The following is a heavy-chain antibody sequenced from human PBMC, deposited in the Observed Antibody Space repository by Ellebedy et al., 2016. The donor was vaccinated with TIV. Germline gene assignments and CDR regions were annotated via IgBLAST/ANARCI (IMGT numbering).Heavy chain of an antibody. CDR3: ARGIGDLPFDY. CDR1: GFTFSSYS. V-gene: IGHV3-21*01. D-gene: IGHD4-17*01. CDR2: ISSSGTYI. Sequence: GESLKISCAASGFTFSSYSMNWVRQAPGTGLEWVSCISSSGTYIYYADSLKGRFTISRDSAKNSLYLQMNSLRADEKAVYYCARGIGDLPFDYWGQGTLVTVSS. J-gene: IGHJ4*02.